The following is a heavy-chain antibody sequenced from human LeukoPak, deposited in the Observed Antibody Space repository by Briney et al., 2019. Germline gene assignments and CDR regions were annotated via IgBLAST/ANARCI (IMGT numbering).Heavy chain of an antibody. CDR1: GFTFCDYG. V-gene: IGHV3-33*08. Sequence: TGGSLRLSCAASGFTFCDYGMSWVRQAPGKGLEWVAVIWYDGSNKYYARPVKGRFTISRDNSKNTLYLQINSLRAEDTVVYYCARDLVSRSIRYYYDSSGLGIGFDYWGQGTLVTVSS. CDR2: IWYDGSNK. J-gene: IGHJ4*02. D-gene: IGHD3-22*01. CDR3: ARDLVSRSIRYYYDSSGLGIGFDY.